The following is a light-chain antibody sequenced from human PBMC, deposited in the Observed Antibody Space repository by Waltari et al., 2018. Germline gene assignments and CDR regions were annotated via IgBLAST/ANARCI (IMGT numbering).Light chain of an antibody. V-gene: IGKV3-20*01. Sequence: EIVLTQSPVTLSLSPGERATLSCRASQSVSSSYLAWYQQKPGQAPRLLIYGASIRATGIPDRFSGSGSGTDFTLTICRLEPEDFALYYCQQYGSSRTFGQGTKVEIK. CDR1: QSVSSSY. CDR3: QQYGSSRT. CDR2: GAS. J-gene: IGKJ1*01.